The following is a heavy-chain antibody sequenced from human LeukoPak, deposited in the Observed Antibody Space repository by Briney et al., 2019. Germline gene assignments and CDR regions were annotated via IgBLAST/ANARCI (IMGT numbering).Heavy chain of an antibody. V-gene: IGHV3-23*01. Sequence: GGSLRLSCAASGFTFSSYGMSWVLQAPGKGLKWVSGISGSGVSTYYADSVKGRFTVSRDNSKNTLYLQVNSLRAEDTAVYYCAARGYSIQVGPFDIWGQGTVVTVSS. D-gene: IGHD5-18*01. J-gene: IGHJ3*02. CDR2: ISGSGVST. CDR1: GFTFSSYG. CDR3: AARGYSIQVGPFDI.